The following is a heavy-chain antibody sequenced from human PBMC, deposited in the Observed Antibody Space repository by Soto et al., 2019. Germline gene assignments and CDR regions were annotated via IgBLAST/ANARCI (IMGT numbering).Heavy chain of an antibody. Sequence: PGGSLRLSCAASGFTFSSYWVHWVRQASGKGLVWVSRINSDGSSTSYADSVKGRFTIARDNAKNTLYLQMNSLRAEDTAVYYCARDLKLESPYYDFWSGPLDAFDIWGQGTMVTVSS. D-gene: IGHD3-3*01. J-gene: IGHJ3*02. CDR2: INSDGSST. V-gene: IGHV3-74*01. CDR1: GFTFSSYW. CDR3: ARDLKLESPYYDFWSGPLDAFDI.